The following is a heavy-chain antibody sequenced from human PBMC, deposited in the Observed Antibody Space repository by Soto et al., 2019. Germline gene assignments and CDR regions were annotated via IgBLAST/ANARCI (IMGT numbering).Heavy chain of an antibody. J-gene: IGHJ4*02. CDR2: IYYSGST. CDR3: ARGGYGSGSYYDY. D-gene: IGHD3-10*01. V-gene: IGHV4-31*03. Sequence: SETLSLTCTVSGGSISSGGYYWSWIRQHPGKGLEWIGYIYYSGSTYYNPSLKSRVTISVDTSKNQFSLKLSSVTAADTAVYYCARGGYGSGSYYDYWGQGTLVTVSS. CDR1: GGSISSGGYY.